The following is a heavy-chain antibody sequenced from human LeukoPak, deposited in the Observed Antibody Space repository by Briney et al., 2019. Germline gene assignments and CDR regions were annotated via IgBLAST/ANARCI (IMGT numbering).Heavy chain of an antibody. CDR1: GGSISSDTYY. CDR2: IYSSGST. Sequence: PSETLSLTCTVSGGSISSDTYYWTWVRQPAGKGLEWIGRIYSSGSTNYNPSLKSRVTISVDTSKNQFSLKLSSVTASDTAVYYCARGGRGFDPWGQGTLVTVSS. V-gene: IGHV4-61*02. CDR3: ARGGRGFDP. J-gene: IGHJ5*02.